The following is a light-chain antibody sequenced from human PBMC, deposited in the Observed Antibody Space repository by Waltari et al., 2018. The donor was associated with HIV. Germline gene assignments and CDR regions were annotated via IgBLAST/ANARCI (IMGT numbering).Light chain of an antibody. CDR3: MQTLQSPRLT. J-gene: IGKJ4*01. V-gene: IGKV2-28*01. Sequence: DVVLNQSPLSLPVAPGEKASISCRSPQNLLHRNGYIHVNWYLQKSGQSPQLLLYLGFNRASGVPDKFRGRGSGTNFTLESSRVESDDVAVYYCMQTLQSPRLTFGGGTKVEIK. CDR2: LGF. CDR1: QNLLHRNGYIH.